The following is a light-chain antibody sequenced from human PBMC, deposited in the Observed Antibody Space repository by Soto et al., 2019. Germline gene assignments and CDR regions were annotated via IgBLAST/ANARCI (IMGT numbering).Light chain of an antibody. CDR3: CSYAGRSHYV. J-gene: IGLJ1*01. CDR2: GDT. Sequence: IRPASVTGTPAESITIFYTKARSDVASYALVSWYQQHPDKDPQLMIYGDTKRPSGVSNLFSGSKSGNTASLTISWLQTEDEADYYCCSYAGRSHYVFGTGTKVTVL. CDR1: RSDVASYAL. V-gene: IGLV2-23*01.